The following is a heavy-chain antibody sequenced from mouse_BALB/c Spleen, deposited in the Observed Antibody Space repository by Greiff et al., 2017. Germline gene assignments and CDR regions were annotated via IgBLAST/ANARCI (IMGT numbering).Heavy chain of an antibody. CDR3: ARSIGYYAMDY. J-gene: IGHJ4*01. V-gene: IGHV1-20*02. CDR1: GYSFTGYF. D-gene: IGHD2-14*01. Sequence: EVQRVESGPELVKPGASVKISCKASGYSFTGYFMNWVMQSHGKSLEWIGRINPYNGDTFYNQKFKGKATLTVDKSSSTAHMELRSLASEDSAVYYCARSIGYYAMDYWGQGTSVTVSS. CDR2: INPYNGDT.